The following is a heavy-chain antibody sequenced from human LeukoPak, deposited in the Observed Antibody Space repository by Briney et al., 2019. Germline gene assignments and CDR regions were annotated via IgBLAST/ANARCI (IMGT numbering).Heavy chain of an antibody. D-gene: IGHD3-22*01. CDR2: IYSGGST. J-gene: IGHJ4*02. CDR1: GFTVSSNY. Sequence: GGSLRLSCAASGFTVSSNYMSWVRQAPGKGLEWVSVIYSGGSTYYADSVKGRFTISRDNSKNTLYLQMNSLRAEDTAVYYCARARPDYYDSSGQFDYWGQGTLVTVSS. CDR3: ARARPDYYDSSGQFDY. V-gene: IGHV3-66*01.